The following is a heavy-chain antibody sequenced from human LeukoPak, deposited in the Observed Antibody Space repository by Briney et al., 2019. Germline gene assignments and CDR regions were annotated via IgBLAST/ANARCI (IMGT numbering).Heavy chain of an antibody. CDR2: ISSGSSFI. V-gene: IGHV3-21*01. D-gene: IGHD3-16*01. Sequence: PVGSLRLSCAASGFTFGSYAMNWVRQAPGKGLEWVSSISSGSSFIYYADSVKGRFTIARDNAKNSLYLQMNSLRPEDTAIYYCVRDQGGERWFDPWGQGTLVTVSS. CDR1: GFTFGSYA. CDR3: VRDQGGERWFDP. J-gene: IGHJ5*02.